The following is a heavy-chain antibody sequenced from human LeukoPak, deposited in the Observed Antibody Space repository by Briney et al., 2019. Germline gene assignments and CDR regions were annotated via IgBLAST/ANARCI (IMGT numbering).Heavy chain of an antibody. J-gene: IGHJ5*02. Sequence: SETLSLTCTVSGGSISSSSYYWGWIRQPPGKGLEWIGYIYYSGSTNYNPSLKSRVTISVDTSKNQFSLKLSSVTAADTAVYYCARANTVTTFAPWFDPWGQGTLVTVSS. CDR1: GGSISSSSYY. D-gene: IGHD4-17*01. CDR2: IYYSGST. V-gene: IGHV4-61*05. CDR3: ARANTVTTFAPWFDP.